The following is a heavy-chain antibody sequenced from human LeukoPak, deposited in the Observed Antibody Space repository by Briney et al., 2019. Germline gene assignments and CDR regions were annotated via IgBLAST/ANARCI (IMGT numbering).Heavy chain of an antibody. Sequence: GGSLRLSCATSGFTFSSYWMSWVRQAPGKGLEYVSAISSNGGSTYYANSVKGRFTISRDNSKNTLYLQMGSLRAEDMAVYYCARVEYCSSTSCYGGAFDIWGQGTMVTVSS. D-gene: IGHD2-2*01. V-gene: IGHV3-64*01. CDR3: ARVEYCSSTSCYGGAFDI. CDR1: GFTFSSYW. CDR2: ISSNGGST. J-gene: IGHJ3*02.